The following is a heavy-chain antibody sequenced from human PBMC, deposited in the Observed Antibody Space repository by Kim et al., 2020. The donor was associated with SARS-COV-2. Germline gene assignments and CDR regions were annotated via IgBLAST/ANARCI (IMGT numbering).Heavy chain of an antibody. CDR3: ARPSTHYYYYGMDV. D-gene: IGHD1-1*01. J-gene: IGHJ6*02. Sequence: SPSFQGQVTITADKSISTAYLQWSSLKASDTAMYYCARPSTHYYYYGMDVWGQGTTVTVSS. V-gene: IGHV5-51*01.